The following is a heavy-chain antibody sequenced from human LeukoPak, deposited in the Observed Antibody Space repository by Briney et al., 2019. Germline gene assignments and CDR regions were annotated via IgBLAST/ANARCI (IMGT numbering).Heavy chain of an antibody. V-gene: IGHV3-30*18. Sequence: GGSLRLSCAASGFTFSSYGIHWVRQAPGKGLGWVAAISNDGNNKYYADSVKGRFTISRDNSKNTLYLQMNSLRAEDTAVYYCAKEIYFGSGSYPDYWGQGTLVIVSS. CDR2: ISNDGNNK. D-gene: IGHD3-10*01. J-gene: IGHJ4*02. CDR1: GFTFSSYG. CDR3: AKEIYFGSGSYPDY.